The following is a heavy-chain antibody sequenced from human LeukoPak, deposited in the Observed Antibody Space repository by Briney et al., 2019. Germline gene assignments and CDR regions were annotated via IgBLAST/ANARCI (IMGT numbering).Heavy chain of an antibody. CDR2: IRSKANSYAT. V-gene: IGHV3-73*01. D-gene: IGHD1-26*01. CDR3: TRVGNY. Sequence: GGSLKLSCAASGFIFSGSAMHWVRQACGKGLEWVGRIRSKANSYATAYAASVKGRFTISRDDSKNTAYLQMNSLKPEDTAVYYCTRVGNYWGQGTLVTVSS. CDR1: GFIFSGSA. J-gene: IGHJ4*02.